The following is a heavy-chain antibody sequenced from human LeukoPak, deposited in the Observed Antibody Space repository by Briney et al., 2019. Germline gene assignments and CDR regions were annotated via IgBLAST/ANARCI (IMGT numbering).Heavy chain of an antibody. CDR3: AKGEQLVYFDY. V-gene: IGHV4-59*01. CDR1: GGSISSYY. J-gene: IGHJ4*02. Sequence: PSETLSLTCTVSGGSISSYYWSWIRQPPGKGLEWIGFIYYSGSTNYNLSLKSRVTISIDTSKNQLSLKLNSVTDADTAVYYCAKGEQLVYFDYWGQGTLVTVSS. CDR2: IYYSGST. D-gene: IGHD6-13*01.